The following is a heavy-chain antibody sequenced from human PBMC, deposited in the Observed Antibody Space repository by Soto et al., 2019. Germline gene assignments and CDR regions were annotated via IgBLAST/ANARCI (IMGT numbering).Heavy chain of an antibody. D-gene: IGHD2-21*02. CDR3: ARDLIVVVTAPGTFDY. V-gene: IGHV1-18*01. Sequence: VASVKVSCKASGYTFTSYGISWVRQAPGQGLEWMGWISAYNGNTNYAQKLQGRVTMTTDTSTSTAYMELRSLRSDDTAVYYCARDLIVVVTAPGTFDYWGQGTLVTVSS. J-gene: IGHJ4*02. CDR2: ISAYNGNT. CDR1: GYTFTSYG.